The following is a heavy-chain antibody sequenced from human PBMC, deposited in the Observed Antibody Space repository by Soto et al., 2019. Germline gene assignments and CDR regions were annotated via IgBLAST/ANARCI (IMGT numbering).Heavy chain of an antibody. V-gene: IGHV1-69*13. D-gene: IGHD1-26*01. J-gene: IGHJ6*02. CDR2: IIPIFGTA. Sequence: SVKVSCKASGGTFSSYAISWVRQAPGQGXEWMGGIIPIFGTANYAQKFQGRVTITADESTSTAYMELSSLRSEDTAVYYCARGGGSSIVGATIANYYYCMGVWDQETTVGVSS. CDR1: GGTFSSYA. CDR3: ARGGGSSIVGATIANYYYCMGV.